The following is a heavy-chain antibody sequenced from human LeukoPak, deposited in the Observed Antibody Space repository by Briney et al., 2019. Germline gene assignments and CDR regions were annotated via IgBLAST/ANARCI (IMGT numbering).Heavy chain of an antibody. D-gene: IGHD6-6*01. CDR3: ARGTKTSIAAN. V-gene: IGHV4-30-2*01. CDR1: GGSIISGGYY. CDR2: IYHSGST. J-gene: IGHJ4*02. Sequence: SETLSLTCTVSGGSIISGGYYWSWIRQPPGKGLEWIGYIYHSGSTYYNPSLKSRVTISVDRSKNQFSLKLSSVTAADTAVYYCARGTKTSIAANWGQGTLVTVSS.